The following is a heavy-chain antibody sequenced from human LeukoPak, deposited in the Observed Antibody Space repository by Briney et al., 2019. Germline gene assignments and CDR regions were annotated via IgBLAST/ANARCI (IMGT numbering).Heavy chain of an antibody. CDR1: GFTFSSCA. J-gene: IGHJ4*02. CDR2: ISGSGDNT. V-gene: IGHV3-23*01. CDR3: AKHKENYSDSCLDDY. D-gene: IGHD4-11*01. Sequence: GGSLRLSCAASGFTFSSCAMSWVRQAPGKGLEWVSVISGSGDNTYYADSVKGRLTISRDNSKNTLYLQMNSLRGEDTAVYYCAKHKENYSDSCLDDYWGQGTLVTVSS.